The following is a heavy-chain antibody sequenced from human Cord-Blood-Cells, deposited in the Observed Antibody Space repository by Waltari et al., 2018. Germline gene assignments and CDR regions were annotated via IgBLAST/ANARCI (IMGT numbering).Heavy chain of an antibody. CDR3: ARVSLVTAGDY. CDR2: INHSGST. CDR1: GGSFSGYY. Sequence: QVQLQQWGAGLLKPSETLSLTCAVYGGSFSGYYWSWIRQPPGKGLEWIGEINHSGSTNYHPSLKSRVTLSVDTSKNQFSLKLSSVTAADTAVYYCARVSLVTAGDYWGQGTLVTVSS. D-gene: IGHD2-21*02. J-gene: IGHJ4*02. V-gene: IGHV4-34*01.